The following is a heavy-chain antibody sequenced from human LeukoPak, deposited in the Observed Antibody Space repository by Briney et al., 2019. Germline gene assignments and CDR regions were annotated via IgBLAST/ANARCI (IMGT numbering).Heavy chain of an antibody. CDR2: IYSGGST. CDR1: GFTFSSYA. CDR3: ARGYYGSGSYSYYYYYMDV. D-gene: IGHD3-10*01. J-gene: IGHJ6*03. Sequence: GGSLRLSCAASGFTFSSYAMSWVRQAPGKGLEWVSVIYSGGSTYYADSVKGRFTISRDNSKNTQYLQMNSLRAEDTAVYYCARGYYGSGSYSYYYYYMDVWGKGTTVTISS. V-gene: IGHV3-53*01.